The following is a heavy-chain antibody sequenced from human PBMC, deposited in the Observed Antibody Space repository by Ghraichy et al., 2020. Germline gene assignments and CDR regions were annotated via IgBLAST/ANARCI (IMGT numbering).Heavy chain of an antibody. CDR1: GGSIRNGDYY. Sequence: SETLSLTCTVSGGSIRNGDYYWSWIRQHPGKGLEWIGYIYFDGSTYYKPSLKSRLSISVDTSKNQFSLNLTSVTAADTAVYYCAREKFLRAGNYLDSWGQGTLVTVSS. D-gene: IGHD3-10*01. V-gene: IGHV4-31*03. CDR2: IYFDGST. J-gene: IGHJ4*02. CDR3: AREKFLRAGNYLDS.